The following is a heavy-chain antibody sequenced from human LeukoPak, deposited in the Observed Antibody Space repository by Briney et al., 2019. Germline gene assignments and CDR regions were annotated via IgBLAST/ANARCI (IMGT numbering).Heavy chain of an antibody. CDR1: GGSFSGYY. CDR2: INHSGST. J-gene: IGHJ6*03. Sequence: KPSETLSLTCAVYGGSFSGYYWSWIRQPPGKGLEWIGEINHSGSTNYNPSLKSRVTISVDTSKNQFSLKLSSVTAADTAVYYCASRGPYYYYYMDVWGKGTTVTVSS. V-gene: IGHV4-34*01. CDR3: ASRGPYYYYYMDV.